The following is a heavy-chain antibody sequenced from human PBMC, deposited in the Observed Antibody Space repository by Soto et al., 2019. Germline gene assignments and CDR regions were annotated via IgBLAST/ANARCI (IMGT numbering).Heavy chain of an antibody. CDR2: ISWDGGST. CDR1: GFTFDDYT. CDR3: ARVLRGYYYMDV. J-gene: IGHJ6*03. Sequence: PGGSVRLSCAASGFTFDDYTMHWVRQALGKGLEWVSLISWDGGSTYYADSVKGRFTISRDNSKNSLYLQMNSLRAEDTAVYYWARVLRGYYYMDVWGKVTRVTVSS. D-gene: IGHD4-17*01. V-gene: IGHV3-43*01.